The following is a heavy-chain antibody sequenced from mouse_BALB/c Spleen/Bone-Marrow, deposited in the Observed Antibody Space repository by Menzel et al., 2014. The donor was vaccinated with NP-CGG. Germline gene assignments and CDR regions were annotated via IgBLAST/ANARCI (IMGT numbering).Heavy chain of an antibody. V-gene: IGHV5-12-1*01. CDR3: ARQRGYAYAMDY. CDR1: GFAFSGYD. Sequence: EVQVVESGGGLVKPGGSLKLSCAASGFAFSGYDMSWVRQTPEKRLEWVAYISSGGSNTYYPDTVKGRFTISRDNAKNTLYLQMNGLKSEDTAMYYCARQRGYAYAMDYWGQGTSVTVSS. CDR2: ISSGGSNT. D-gene: IGHD2-2*01. J-gene: IGHJ4*01.